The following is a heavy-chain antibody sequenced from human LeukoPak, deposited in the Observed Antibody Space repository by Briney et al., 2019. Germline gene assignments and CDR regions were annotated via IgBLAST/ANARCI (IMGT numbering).Heavy chain of an antibody. Sequence: GGSLRLSCVASGLTFSSYSMNWVRQAPGKGLEWVSSISSSSSYIYYADSVKGRFTISRDNAKNSLYLQMNSLRAEDTAVYYCARAGGYCSGGSCYSHYYGMDVWGQGTTVTVSS. J-gene: IGHJ6*02. CDR2: ISSSSSYI. V-gene: IGHV3-21*01. CDR3: ARAGGYCSGGSCYSHYYGMDV. CDR1: GLTFSSYS. D-gene: IGHD2-15*01.